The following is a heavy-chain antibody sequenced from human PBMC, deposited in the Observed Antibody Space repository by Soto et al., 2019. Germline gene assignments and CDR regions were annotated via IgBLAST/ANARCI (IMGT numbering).Heavy chain of an antibody. CDR3: ARATYYYESSGLHPSDY. Sequence: QVQLVQSGAEVKKPGASVKVSCKASGYTFTSYGISWVRQAPGQGLEWMGWISAYNGNTNYAQKLQGRVTMTTDTATSTAYMELRSLRSDDTAVYYCARATYYYESSGLHPSDYWGQGTLVTVSS. CDR1: GYTFTSYG. V-gene: IGHV1-18*01. CDR2: ISAYNGNT. J-gene: IGHJ4*02. D-gene: IGHD3-22*01.